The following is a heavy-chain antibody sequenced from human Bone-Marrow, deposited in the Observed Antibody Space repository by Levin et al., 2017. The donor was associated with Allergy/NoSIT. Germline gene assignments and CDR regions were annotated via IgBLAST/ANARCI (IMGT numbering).Heavy chain of an antibody. D-gene: IGHD1-7*01. Sequence: GGSLRLSCAASGFTFSSYSMNWVRQAPGKGLEWVSSISSSSSYIYYADSVKGRFTISRDNAKNSLYLQMNSLRAEDTAVYYCARDHRHNWNFLPGGFDPWGQGTLVTVSS. V-gene: IGHV3-21*01. CDR1: GFTFSSYS. J-gene: IGHJ5*02. CDR3: ARDHRHNWNFLPGGFDP. CDR2: ISSSSSYI.